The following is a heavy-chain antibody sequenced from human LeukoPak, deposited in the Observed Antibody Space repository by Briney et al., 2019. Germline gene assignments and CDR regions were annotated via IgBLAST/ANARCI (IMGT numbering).Heavy chain of an antibody. J-gene: IGHJ4*02. V-gene: IGHV3-33*01. CDR2: VWYDGSKK. CDR3: ARDCSGGDCPDYYFDY. CDR1: GFTFRSYG. D-gene: IGHD2-21*02. Sequence: GGSLRLSCAASGFTFRSYGIHWVRQAPGKGLEWVAVVWYDGSKKYYADSVKGQFTISRDNFKNTLYLQINSLRAEDTAVYYCARDCSGGDCPDYYFDYWGRGTLVTVSS.